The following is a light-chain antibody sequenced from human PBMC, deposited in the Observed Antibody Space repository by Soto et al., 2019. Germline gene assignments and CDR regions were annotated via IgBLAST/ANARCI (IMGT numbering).Light chain of an antibody. J-gene: IGKJ2*01. CDR3: QQYYSTPYT. CDR1: RSILYSSNTKNY. V-gene: IGKV4-1*01. CDR2: WAS. Sequence: IVMTQSPDSLAVSLGERATINCKSSRSILYSSNTKNYLAWYQQKPGQPPKLLIYWASTRESGVPDRFSGXXSGTDFTLTISGLQAEDVAVYYCQQYYSTPYTFGQGTKLEIK.